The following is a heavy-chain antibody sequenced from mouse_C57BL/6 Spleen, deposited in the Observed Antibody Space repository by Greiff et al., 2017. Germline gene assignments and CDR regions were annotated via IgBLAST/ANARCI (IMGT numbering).Heavy chain of an antibody. V-gene: IGHV1-52*01. D-gene: IGHD2-2*01. CDR2: IDPSDSET. J-gene: IGHJ2*01. Sequence: VQLQQSGAELVRPGSSVKLSCKASGYTFTSYWMHWVKQRPIQGLEWIGNIDPSDSETHYNQKFKDKATLTVDKSSSTAYMQLSSLTSEDSAVYYCARGMVTTGYFDYWGQGTTLTVSS. CDR1: GYTFTSYW. CDR3: ARGMVTTGYFDY.